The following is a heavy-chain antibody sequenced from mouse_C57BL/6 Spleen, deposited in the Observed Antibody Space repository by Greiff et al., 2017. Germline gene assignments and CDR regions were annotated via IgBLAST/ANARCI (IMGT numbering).Heavy chain of an antibody. J-gene: IGHJ3*01. D-gene: IGHD1-1*01. CDR1: GYSITSGYD. CDR3: ARDDYGSSHQAWFAY. V-gene: IGHV3-1*01. CDR2: ISYSGST. Sequence: EVHLVESGPGMVKPSQSLSLTCTVTGYSITSGYDWHWIRHFPGNKLEWMGYISYSGSTNYNPSLKSRISITHDPSKNHFFLKLNSVTTEDTATYYCARDDYGSSHQAWFAYWGQGTLVTVSA.